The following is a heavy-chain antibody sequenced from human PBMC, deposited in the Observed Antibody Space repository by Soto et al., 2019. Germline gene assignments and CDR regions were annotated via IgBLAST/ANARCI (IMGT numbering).Heavy chain of an antibody. CDR1: GGSFSGYY. V-gene: IGHV4-34*01. CDR2: INHSGST. CDR3: AREGMIFGVVSGVDV. Sequence: QVQLQQWGAGLLKPSETLSLTCAVYGGSFSGYYWSWIRQPPGKGLEWIGEINHSGSTNYNPSLKSRVTISVDTSKNQFSLKLSSVTAADTAVYYCAREGMIFGVVSGVDVWGQGTTVTVSS. D-gene: IGHD3-3*01. J-gene: IGHJ6*02.